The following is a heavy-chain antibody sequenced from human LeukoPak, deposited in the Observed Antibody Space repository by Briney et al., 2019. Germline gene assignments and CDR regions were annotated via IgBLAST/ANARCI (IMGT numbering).Heavy chain of an antibody. Sequence: PGGSLRLSCAASGFTVSSNCMSWVRQAPGKGLEWVSVIYSGGSTYYAGSAKGRFTISRDSSKNTLYLQMNSLRAEDTAVYYCARDLPTSGWYPYGMDVWGQGTTVTVSS. CDR3: ARDLPTSGWYPYGMDV. D-gene: IGHD6-19*01. CDR1: GFTVSSNC. J-gene: IGHJ6*02. CDR2: IYSGGST. V-gene: IGHV3-66*01.